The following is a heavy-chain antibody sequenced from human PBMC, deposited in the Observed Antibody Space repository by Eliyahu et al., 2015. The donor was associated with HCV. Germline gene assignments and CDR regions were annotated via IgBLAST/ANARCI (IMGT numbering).Heavy chain of an antibody. CDR3: ARVPYCSGGSCYLVYFDY. D-gene: IGHD2-15*01. V-gene: IGHV3-11*01. CDR2: ISSSGSTI. CDR1: GFTFSDXX. Sequence: QVQLVESGGGLVKPGGSLRLSCAASGFTFSDXXXSWIRQAPGKGLEWVSYISSSGSTIYYADSVKGRFTISRDNAKNSLYLQMNSLRAEDTAVYYCARVPYCSGGSCYLVYFDYWGQGTLVTVSS. J-gene: IGHJ4*02.